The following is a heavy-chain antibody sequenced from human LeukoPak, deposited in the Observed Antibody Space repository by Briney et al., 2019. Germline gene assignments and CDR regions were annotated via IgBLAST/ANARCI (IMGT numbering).Heavy chain of an antibody. CDR2: IYYSGST. CDR1: GGSISSGDYY. CDR3: ARAGNNWSFDY. D-gene: IGHD1-1*01. J-gene: IGHJ4*02. V-gene: IGHV4-30-4*01. Sequence: PSQTLSLTCTVSGGSISSGDYYWSWIRQPPGKGLVWIGYIYYSGSTYYNPSLKSRVTISVDTSKNQLSLKLSSVTAADTAVYYCARAGNNWSFDYWGQGTLVTVSS.